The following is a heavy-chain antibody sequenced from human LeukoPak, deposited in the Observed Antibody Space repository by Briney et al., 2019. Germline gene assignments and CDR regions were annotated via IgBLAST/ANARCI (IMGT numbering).Heavy chain of an antibody. D-gene: IGHD4-17*01. CDR3: GRGDSNGEYAYYYYMDF. V-gene: IGHV4-59*11. J-gene: IGHJ6*03. Sequence: SETLSLTCTVSGGSISSHYWSWIRQPPGEGLEWIGYIYYSGSTNYNPSLKSRVTISVDTSNNQFSLKLSSVTAADTAVYHCGRGDSNGEYAYYYYMDFWGKGTTVTVSS. CDR1: GGSISSHY. CDR2: IYYSGST.